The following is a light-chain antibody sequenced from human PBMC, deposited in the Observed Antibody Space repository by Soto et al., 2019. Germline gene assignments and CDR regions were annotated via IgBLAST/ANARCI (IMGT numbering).Light chain of an antibody. CDR2: GAS. CDR3: QQYNTRPQT. CDR1: QSVSSSY. J-gene: IGKJ1*01. V-gene: IGKV3-15*01. Sequence: IMLTQSPGTLSLTPGERATLSCRASQSVSSSYLAWYQQKPGQAPRLLIYGASTRATGIPARFSGSGSETEFALTISSLQSEDFTVYFCQQYNTRPQTFGQGTKVDI.